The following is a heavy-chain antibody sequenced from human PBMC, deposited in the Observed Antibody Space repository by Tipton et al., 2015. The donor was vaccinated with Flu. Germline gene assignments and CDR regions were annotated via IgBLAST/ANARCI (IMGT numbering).Heavy chain of an antibody. D-gene: IGHD6-6*01. CDR1: GGSISSYY. CDR3: ARSYSSWNWYFDL. CDR2: IYYSGST. V-gene: IGHV4-59*01. Sequence: LSLTCTVSGGSISSYYWSWIRQPPGKGLEWIGYIYYSGSTNYNPSLKSRVTISVDTSKNQFSLKLSSVTAADTAVYYCARSYSSWNWYFDLWGRGTLVTVSS. J-gene: IGHJ2*01.